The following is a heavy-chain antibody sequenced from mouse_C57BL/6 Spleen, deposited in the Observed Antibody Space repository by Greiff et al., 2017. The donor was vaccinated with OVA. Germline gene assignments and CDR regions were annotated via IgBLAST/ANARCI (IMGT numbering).Heavy chain of an antibody. CDR1: GYTFTDYE. Sequence: VQLQQSGAELVRPGASVTLSCKASGYTFTDYEMHWVKQTPVHGLEWIGAIDPETGGTAYNQKFKGKAILTADKSSSTAYMELRSLTSEDSAVYYCTRFEESYYGSSPYWYFDVWGTGTTVTVSS. D-gene: IGHD1-1*01. J-gene: IGHJ1*03. CDR3: TRFEESYYGSSPYWYFDV. CDR2: IDPETGGT. V-gene: IGHV1-15*01.